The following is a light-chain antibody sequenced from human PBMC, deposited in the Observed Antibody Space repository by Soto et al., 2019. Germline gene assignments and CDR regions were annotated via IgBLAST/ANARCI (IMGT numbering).Light chain of an antibody. CDR1: SSDVGGYDY. V-gene: IGLV2-14*01. CDR3: SSYASSITVV. J-gene: IGLJ2*01. CDR2: VVS. Sequence: QSALTQPASVSGSPGQSITISCTGTSSDVGGYDYVSWYQQHPGKAPQLLIFVVSKRPSEVSYRFSGSKSGNTASLTISGLQADDEADYHCSSYASSITVVFGGRTKLTVL.